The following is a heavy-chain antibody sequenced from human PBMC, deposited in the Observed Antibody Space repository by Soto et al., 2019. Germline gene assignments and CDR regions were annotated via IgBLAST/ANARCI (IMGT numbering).Heavy chain of an antibody. CDR3: GKERRGSDWFVCHX. D-gene: IGHD6-19*01. J-gene: IGHJ4*02. Sequence: SLRLSCAASGFPFSHYAMSWVRQAPGKGLDWVSAISGSCNDASYEDSVRGRFTISRDNSRDTLYLQMNSLRAEDTAVYYFGKERRGSDWFVCHXWGQGEMVTVSX. V-gene: IGHV3-23*01. CDR1: GFPFSHYA. CDR2: ISGSCNDA.